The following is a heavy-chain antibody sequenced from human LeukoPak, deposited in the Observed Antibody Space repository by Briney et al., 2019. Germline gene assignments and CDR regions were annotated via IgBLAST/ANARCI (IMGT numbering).Heavy chain of an antibody. CDR2: IIPIFGTA. J-gene: IGHJ3*02. CDR1: GGTFSSYA. CDR3: ASLGYYDSSGYYSYAFDI. D-gene: IGHD3-22*01. Sequence: SVKVSCKASGGTFSSYAISWVRQAPGQGLEWMGGIIPIFGTANYAQKFQGRVTITADKSTSTAYMELSSLRSEDTAVYYCASLGYYDSSGYYSYAFDIWGQGTMVTVSS. V-gene: IGHV1-69*06.